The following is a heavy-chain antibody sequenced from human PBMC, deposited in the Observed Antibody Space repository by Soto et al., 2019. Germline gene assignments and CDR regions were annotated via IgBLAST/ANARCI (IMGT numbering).Heavy chain of an antibody. V-gene: IGHV1-46*03. J-gene: IGHJ3*02. CDR2: INPFDGSR. Sequence: ASVKVSCKASGYIFTSYYIHWVRQAPGQGLEWMGWINPFDGSRMFAQSFQGRVTMTRDTSTSTVYMELSSLRSEDTAVYYCARRKSDAFDIWGQGTMVTVSS. CDR1: GYIFTSYY. CDR3: ARRKSDAFDI.